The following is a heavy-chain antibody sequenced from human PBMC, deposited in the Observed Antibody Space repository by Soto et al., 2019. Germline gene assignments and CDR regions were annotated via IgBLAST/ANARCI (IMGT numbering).Heavy chain of an antibody. CDR3: AXVSSSWAYYYYYYGMDV. D-gene: IGHD6-13*01. CDR1: GYTFTSCG. Sequence: ASVKVSCKASGYTFTSCGISWVRQAPGQGLEWMGWISAYNGNTNYAQKLQGRVTMTTDTSTSTAYMELRSLRSDDTAVYYCAXVSSSWAYYYYYYGMDVWGQGTTVTVSS. V-gene: IGHV1-18*04. J-gene: IGHJ6*01. CDR2: ISAYNGNT.